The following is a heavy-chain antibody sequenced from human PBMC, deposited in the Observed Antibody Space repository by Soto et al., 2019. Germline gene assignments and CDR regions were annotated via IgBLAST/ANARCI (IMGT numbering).Heavy chain of an antibody. CDR1: GGSISSGGYS. CDR3: ARANYYDSSGPGCYFDY. Sequence: PSETLSLTCAVSGGSISSGGYSWSWIRQPPGKGLEWIGYIYHSGSTYYNPSLKSRVTISVDRSKNQFSLKLSSVTAADTAVYYCARANYYDSSGPGCYFDYWGQGTLVTVSS. V-gene: IGHV4-30-2*01. J-gene: IGHJ4*02. D-gene: IGHD3-22*01. CDR2: IYHSGST.